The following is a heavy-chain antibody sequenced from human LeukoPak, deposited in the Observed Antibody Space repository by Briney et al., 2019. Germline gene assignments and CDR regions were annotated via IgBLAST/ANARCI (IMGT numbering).Heavy chain of an antibody. D-gene: IGHD3-10*01. J-gene: IGHJ5*02. CDR2: MNPNNGNT. V-gene: IGHV1-8*02. Sequence: GASVKVSCKASEYTFTGYYMHWVRQASGQGLEWMGWMNPNNGNTGYAQKFQGRVTMTRDTSISTAYMELRGLRSDDTAVYYCVRDGEGVAISVNYWFDPWGQGTLVTVSS. CDR3: VRDGEGVAISVNYWFDP. CDR1: EYTFTGYY.